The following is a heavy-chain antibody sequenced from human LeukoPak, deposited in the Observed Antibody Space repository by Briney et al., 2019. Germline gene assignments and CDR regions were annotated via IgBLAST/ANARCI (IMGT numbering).Heavy chain of an antibody. Sequence: GGSLRLSCAASGFTFTDAWMAWVPQAPGKGLEWVGHIKSDNAGGTTDYAAPVKGRFTISRDDSKNTLSLQMNSLQTEDTAVYYCTTEFWGSYNNWGQGTLVTVSS. D-gene: IGHD1-14*01. CDR2: IKSDNAGGTT. CDR1: GFTFTDAW. V-gene: IGHV3-15*01. CDR3: TTEFWGSYNN. J-gene: IGHJ4*02.